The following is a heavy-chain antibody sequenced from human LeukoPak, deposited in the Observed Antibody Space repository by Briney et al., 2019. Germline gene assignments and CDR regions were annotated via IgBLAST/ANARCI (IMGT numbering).Heavy chain of an antibody. CDR3: ARGRGSDLDY. J-gene: IGHJ4*02. V-gene: IGHV6-1*01. CDR1: GESISSNSAA. Sequence: SQTLSLTCAISGESISSNSAAGHWIRQSPSRGLEWLGRTYYRSKWYNDYAVSVQGRITINADTSKNQFSLQLNSVTPEDTAVYYCARGRGSDLDYWGQGTLVTVSS. CDR2: TYYRSKWYN.